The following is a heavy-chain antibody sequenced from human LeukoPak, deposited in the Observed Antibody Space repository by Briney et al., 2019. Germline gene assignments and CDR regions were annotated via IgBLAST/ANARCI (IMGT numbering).Heavy chain of an antibody. V-gene: IGHV4-34*01. CDR1: GGSFSGYY. Sequence: SETLSLTCAVYGGSFSGYYWSWIRQPPGKGLEWIGEINHSGSTNYNPSLKSRVTISADTSKNQFSLKLSSVTAADTAVYYCATPRGGDGYNTFDYWGQGTLVTVSS. CDR2: INHSGST. J-gene: IGHJ4*02. CDR3: ATPRGGDGYNTFDY. D-gene: IGHD3-16*01.